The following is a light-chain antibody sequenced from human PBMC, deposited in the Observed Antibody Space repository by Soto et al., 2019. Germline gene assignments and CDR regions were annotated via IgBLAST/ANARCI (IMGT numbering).Light chain of an antibody. V-gene: IGKV3-20*01. Sequence: EIVLTQSPGTLSLSPGERATLSCRASQSVRSNHLAWYQQKPGQAPRLLIYDASSRDTGIPDRFSGSGSGTDFTLTISRLEPEDFAVYYCQQYGSSPRTFGRETKQKI. CDR2: DAS. J-gene: IGKJ2*01. CDR3: QQYGSSPRT. CDR1: QSVRSNH.